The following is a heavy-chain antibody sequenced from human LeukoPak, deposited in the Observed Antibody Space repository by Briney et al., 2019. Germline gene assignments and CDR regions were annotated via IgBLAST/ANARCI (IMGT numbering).Heavy chain of an antibody. D-gene: IGHD4-17*01. V-gene: IGHV4-59*01. Sequence: SETLSLTCTVSGGSISSYYWSWIRQPPGKGLEWIGYIYYSGSTNYNPPLKSRVTISVDTSKNQFSLKLSSVTAADTAVYYCARSYGDYDAFDIWGQGTMVTVPS. CDR2: IYYSGST. CDR1: GGSISSYY. J-gene: IGHJ3*02. CDR3: ARSYGDYDAFDI.